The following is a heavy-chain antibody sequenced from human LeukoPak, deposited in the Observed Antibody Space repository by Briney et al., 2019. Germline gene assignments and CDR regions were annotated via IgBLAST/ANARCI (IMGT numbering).Heavy chain of an antibody. CDR3: VRGNYDNRGYSNAFDI. V-gene: IGHV4-59*01. CDR1: GVSISSSY. D-gene: IGHD3-22*01. J-gene: IGHJ3*02. Sequence: SETLSLTCTVSGVSISSSYWSWIQQPPGKRLEWIGYIYYNGNTNSNPSLKSRVTISADTSKNQFSLKLSSVTAADTAVYYCVRGNYDNRGYSNAFDIWGQVAIVTVSS. CDR2: IYYNGNT.